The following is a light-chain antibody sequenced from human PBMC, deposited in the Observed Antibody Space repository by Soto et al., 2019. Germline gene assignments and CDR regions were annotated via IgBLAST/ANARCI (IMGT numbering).Light chain of an antibody. J-gene: IGKJ4*01. V-gene: IGKV3-20*01. CDR2: GAS. CDR3: QQYGSSPRVT. CDR1: QSVSSSY. Sequence: EIVLTQSPGTLSLSPGERATLSCRASQSVSSSYLAWYQQKPGQAPRLLIYGASSRATGIPDRFSGGGSGTEFTLTISRLEPEDFAVYYCQQYGSSPRVTFGGGTKVEIK.